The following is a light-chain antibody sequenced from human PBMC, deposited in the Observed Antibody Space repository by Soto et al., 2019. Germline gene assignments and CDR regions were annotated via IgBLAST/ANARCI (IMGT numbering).Light chain of an antibody. CDR2: DVS. CDR1: SRDVGGYNY. V-gene: IGLV2-14*01. CDR3: SSYTSSGTLGV. J-gene: IGLJ2*01. Sequence: QSVLTQPASVSGSPGQSITISCTGTSRDVGGYNYVSWYQQHPGKAPKLMIYDVSNRPSGVSNRFSGSKSGNTASLTISGLQAEDEADYYCSSYTSSGTLGVFGGGTKLTVL.